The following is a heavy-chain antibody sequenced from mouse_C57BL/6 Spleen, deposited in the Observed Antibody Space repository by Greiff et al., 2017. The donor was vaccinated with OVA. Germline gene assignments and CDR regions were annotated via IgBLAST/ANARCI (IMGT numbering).Heavy chain of an antibody. V-gene: IGHV1-59*01. J-gene: IGHJ3*01. D-gene: IGHD2-1*01. CDR2: IDPSDSYT. CDR3: ARDLLWSP. Sequence: VQLQHPGAELVRPGTSVKLSCKASGYTFTSYWMHWVKQRPGQGLEWIGVIDPSDSYTNYNQKFKGKATLTVDTSSSTAYMQLSSLTSEDSAVYYCARDLLWSPWGQGTLVTVSA. CDR1: GYTFTSYW.